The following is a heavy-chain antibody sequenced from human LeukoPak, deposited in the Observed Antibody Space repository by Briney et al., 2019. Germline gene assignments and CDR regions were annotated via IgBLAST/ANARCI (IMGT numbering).Heavy chain of an antibody. CDR3: AREFAGSYFDA. J-gene: IGHJ4*02. Sequence: GVLRLSCAASGFTFSDYYMSWIRQAPGKGLEWVSYISGGGSTIYYADSVKGRFTISRDNAKRSLFLQMNSLRVEDTAFYYCAREFAGSYFDAWGQGTLVSVSS. V-gene: IGHV3-11*04. CDR1: GFTFSDYY. CDR2: ISGGGSTI. D-gene: IGHD3-10*01.